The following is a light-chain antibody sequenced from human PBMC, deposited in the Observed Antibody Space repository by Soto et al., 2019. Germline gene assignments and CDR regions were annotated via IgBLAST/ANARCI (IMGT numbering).Light chain of an antibody. Sequence: EIVLTQSPGTLSLSPGERATLSCRASQSVRSSSLAWYQQRPGQAPRLLIYGTSSRATGIPDRFSGSGSGTAFTLTISRLEPEDSAVYYCQQYDSSPQTFGQGTKVDIK. CDR2: GTS. CDR1: QSVRSSS. CDR3: QQYDSSPQT. J-gene: IGKJ1*01. V-gene: IGKV3-20*01.